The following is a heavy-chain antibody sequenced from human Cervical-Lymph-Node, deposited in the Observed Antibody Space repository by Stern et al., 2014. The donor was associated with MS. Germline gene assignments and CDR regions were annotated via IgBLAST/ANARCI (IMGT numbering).Heavy chain of an antibody. CDR3: ARNPANNSFDY. J-gene: IGHJ4*02. CDR1: GYTFISYN. CDR2: ISPKIGNT. V-gene: IGHV1-46*01. Sequence: VQLVQSGAEVKKPGASVKVSCKTSGYTFISYNIHWVRQAPGQGLEWMGAISPKIGNTDYAQNFQGRVSVTRDTSPTKANMELSSLTSEDTAIYYCARNPANNSFDYWGQGTLVAVSS.